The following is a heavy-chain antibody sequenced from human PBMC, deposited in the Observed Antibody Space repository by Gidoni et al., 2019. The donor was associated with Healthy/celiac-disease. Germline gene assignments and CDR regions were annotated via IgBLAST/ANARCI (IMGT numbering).Heavy chain of an antibody. CDR2: IKSKTDGGTT. CDR1: GFTFSNAW. CDR3: TTDPFLSMDYYDSSGGV. Sequence: EVQLVESGGGLVKPGGSLRLSCAASGFTFSNAWMSWVRQAPGKGLEWVGRIKSKTDGGTTDYAAPVKGRFTISRDDSKNTLYLQMNSLKTEDTAVYYCTTDPFLSMDYYDSSGGVWGKGTTVTVSS. D-gene: IGHD3-22*01. J-gene: IGHJ6*04. V-gene: IGHV3-15*01.